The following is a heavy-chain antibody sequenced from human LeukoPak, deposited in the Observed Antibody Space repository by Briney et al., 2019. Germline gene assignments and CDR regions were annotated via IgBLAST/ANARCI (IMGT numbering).Heavy chain of an antibody. CDR1: GYTFTGYY. Sequence: GASVNVSCKASGYTFTGYYIHWVRQAPGQGLEWMGWVVPNSGATKYAQKFQGRVTMTRDTSISTAYVELSSLGSDDTAVYYCVRSEPHLHYWGQGTLVTVSS. J-gene: IGHJ4*02. V-gene: IGHV1-2*02. CDR2: VVPNSGAT. CDR3: VRSEPHLHY.